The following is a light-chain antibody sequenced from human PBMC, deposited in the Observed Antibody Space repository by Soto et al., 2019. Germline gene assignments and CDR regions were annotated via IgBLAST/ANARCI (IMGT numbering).Light chain of an antibody. CDR3: QSYDSSLSGSV. V-gene: IGLV1-40*01. CDR1: SSNIGAGYD. CDR2: GDI. Sequence: QSVLTQPPSVSGAPGQRVTISCTGSSSNIGAGYDVHWYQQLPGTAPRLLICGDINRPSGVPDRFSGSRSGTSASLAITGLQAEDEADYYCQSYDSSLSGSVFGGGTQLTVL. J-gene: IGLJ7*01.